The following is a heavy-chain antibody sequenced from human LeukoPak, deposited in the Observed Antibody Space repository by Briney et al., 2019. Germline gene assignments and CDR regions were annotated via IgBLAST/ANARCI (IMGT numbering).Heavy chain of an antibody. Sequence: SETLSLTCTVSGGSISSYYWSWIRQPPGKGLEWIGYTYYSGSTNYNPSLKSRVTISVDTSKNQFSLKLSSVTAADTAVYYCARETYYYDSSGYAFDIWGQGTMVTVSS. J-gene: IGHJ3*02. D-gene: IGHD3-22*01. CDR3: ARETYYYDSSGYAFDI. CDR1: GGSISSYY. V-gene: IGHV4-59*01. CDR2: TYYSGST.